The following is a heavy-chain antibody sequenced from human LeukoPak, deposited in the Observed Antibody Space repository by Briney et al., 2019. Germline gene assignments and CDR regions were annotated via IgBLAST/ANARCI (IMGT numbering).Heavy chain of an antibody. CDR1: GFNFASYA. CDR3: ARGRDSGSFIIDY. Sequence: GGSLRLSCAGSGFNFASYAVHWVRQAPGKRLEWVAFLSSDGTTEHYRDSVKGRFTLSRDNSKNTVSLQMNSLGTEDTAVYYCARGRDSGSFIIDYWGQGTLVTVSS. V-gene: IGHV3-30-3*01. J-gene: IGHJ4*02. D-gene: IGHD3-10*01. CDR2: LSSDGTTE.